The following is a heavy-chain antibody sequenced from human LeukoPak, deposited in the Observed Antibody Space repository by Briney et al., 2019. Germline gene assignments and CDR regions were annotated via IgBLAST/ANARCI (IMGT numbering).Heavy chain of an antibody. D-gene: IGHD6-19*01. J-gene: IGHJ4*02. CDR1: GFTFSSYS. Sequence: GGSLRLSCAAGGFTFSSYSMNWVRKAPGKGLEWVSSISSSSSYIYYADSVKGRFTISRDNAKNSLYLQMNSLRAEDTAVYYCATSMMSIAVAGASYWGQGTLVTVSS. V-gene: IGHV3-21*01. CDR3: ATSMMSIAVAGASY. CDR2: ISSSSSYI.